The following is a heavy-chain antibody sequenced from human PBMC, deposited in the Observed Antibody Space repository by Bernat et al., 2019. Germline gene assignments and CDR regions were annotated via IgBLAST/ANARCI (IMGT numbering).Heavy chain of an antibody. D-gene: IGHD5-24*01. V-gene: IGHV3-7*03. J-gene: IGHJ4*02. Sequence: EVQLVQSGGDLVQPGGSLRLSCAASEFTFGTYWMSWHRLAPGKGLEWVALINQDGSGKFYADSVKGRFTISRDNAQNSLFLQMNSLRVEDTAMYYCTIARGDNHWGQGTLVTVSS. CDR3: TIARGDNH. CDR2: INQDGSGK. CDR1: EFTFGTYW.